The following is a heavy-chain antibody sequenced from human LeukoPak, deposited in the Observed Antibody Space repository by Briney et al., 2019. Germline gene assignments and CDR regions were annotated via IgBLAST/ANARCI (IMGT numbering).Heavy chain of an antibody. Sequence: GASVKVSCKASGYTFTSYAMNWVRQAPGQGLEWMGWINTNTGNPTYAQGFTGRFVFSLDTSVSTAYLQISSLKAEDTAVYYCARDFRSWLVQNPFYYMDVWGKGTTVTVSS. CDR1: GYTFTSYA. CDR3: ARDFRSWLVQNPFYYMDV. CDR2: INTNTGNP. V-gene: IGHV7-4-1*02. D-gene: IGHD6-19*01. J-gene: IGHJ6*03.